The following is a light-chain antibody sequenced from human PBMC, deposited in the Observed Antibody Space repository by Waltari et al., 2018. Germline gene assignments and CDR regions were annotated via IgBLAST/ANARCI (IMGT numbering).Light chain of an antibody. V-gene: IGKV2-29*03. CDR2: EVS. CDR1: QSLLHSDVKTY. J-gene: IGKJ5*01. Sequence: DIVMTQTPLSLSVTPGQPASISCKSSQSLLHSDVKTYLYWYLRKPGQSPQLLSYEVSRRFSGVPDRFSGSGSGTDFTLKISRVAAADVGVYYCMQGIHLPSTFGEGTRLEIK. CDR3: MQGIHLPST.